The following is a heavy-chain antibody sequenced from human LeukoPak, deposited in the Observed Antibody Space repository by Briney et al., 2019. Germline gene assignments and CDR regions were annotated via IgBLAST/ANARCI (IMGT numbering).Heavy chain of an antibody. Sequence: RTGGSLRLSCAASGFTFSSYAMSWVRQAPGKGLEWVSAISGSGGSTYYADSVKGRFTISRDNSKNTLYLQMNSLGAEDTAVYYCAKDRYGFAPLFYFDYWGQGTLVTVSS. J-gene: IGHJ4*02. CDR3: AKDRYGFAPLFYFDY. CDR1: GFTFSSYA. D-gene: IGHD5-18*01. CDR2: ISGSGGST. V-gene: IGHV3-23*01.